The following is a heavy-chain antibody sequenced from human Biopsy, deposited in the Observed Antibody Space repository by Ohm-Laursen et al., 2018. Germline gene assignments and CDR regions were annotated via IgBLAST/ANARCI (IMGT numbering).Heavy chain of an antibody. V-gene: IGHV3-9*01. CDR3: AKDRYPSSWHYYYGMDV. Sequence: SLRLSCTASGFIFDDYAMHWVRQAPGKGLEWVSGISWDSGRIDYADSVKGRFTISRDNAKNSLYLQMNSLRSEDTALYYCAKDRYPSSWHYYYGMDVWGQGTTVTVSS. CDR1: GFIFDDYA. D-gene: IGHD6-13*01. J-gene: IGHJ6*02. CDR2: ISWDSGRI.